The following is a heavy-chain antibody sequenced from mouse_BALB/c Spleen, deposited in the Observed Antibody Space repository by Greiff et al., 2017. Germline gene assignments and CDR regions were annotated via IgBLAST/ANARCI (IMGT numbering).Heavy chain of an antibody. CDR2: INPYNGDT. D-gene: IGHD2-1*01. V-gene: IGHV1-37*01. CDR1: GYSFTGYF. Sequence: EVKLMESGPELVKPGASVKISCKASGYSFTGYFMNWVKQSHGKSLEWIGRINPYNGDTFYNQKFKGKATLTVDKSSSTAHLELLSLTSEDTAVYYCGRGNYGLFAYWGQGTLVTVSA. J-gene: IGHJ3*01. CDR3: GRGNYGLFAY.